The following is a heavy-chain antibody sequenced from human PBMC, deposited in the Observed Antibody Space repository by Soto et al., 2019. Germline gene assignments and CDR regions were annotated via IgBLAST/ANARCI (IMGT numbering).Heavy chain of an antibody. CDR2: IYLSDSDT. J-gene: IGHJ4*02. CDR1: GYSFTNYW. Sequence: PGESLKISCQTSGYSFTNYWIAWVRQMPGKGLEWMGVIYLSDSDTKYSPSFQGQVTISADKSISAAYLQWSSLEASDTAMYYCASGVVVVPTAILFRYWGQGTLVTVSS. CDR3: ASGVVVVPTAILFRY. V-gene: IGHV5-51*01. D-gene: IGHD2-2*02.